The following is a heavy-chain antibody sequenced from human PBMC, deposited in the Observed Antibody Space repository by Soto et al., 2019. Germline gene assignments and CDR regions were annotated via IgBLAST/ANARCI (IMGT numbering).Heavy chain of an antibody. Sequence: GGSLRLSCAASGFTFSNYGMHWVRQAPGKGLEWVAFIYYDGGKKYYADSVKGRFTISRDNSKSTLYLHMNSLRAEDTAAYYCARDEAVANYYYGVDVWGQGTTVTVSS. J-gene: IGHJ6*02. CDR2: IYYDGGKK. D-gene: IGHD6-19*01. CDR3: ARDEAVANYYYGVDV. V-gene: IGHV3-33*01. CDR1: GFTFSNYG.